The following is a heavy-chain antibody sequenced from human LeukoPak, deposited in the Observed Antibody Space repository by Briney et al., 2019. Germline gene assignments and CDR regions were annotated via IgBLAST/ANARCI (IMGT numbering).Heavy chain of an antibody. D-gene: IGHD2-15*01. J-gene: IGHJ4*02. CDR2: MFHDGST. CDR1: GGSISSGSYY. V-gene: IGHV4-39*01. CDR3: ARRVCSGGSCPFDY. Sequence: SETLSLTCTVSGGSISSGSYYWGWIRQPPGKGREWIGSMFHDGSTYYNPSLKSRVTISVDTSKNQFSLKLSSVTAADTAVYYCARRVCSGGSCPFDYWGQGTLVTVSS.